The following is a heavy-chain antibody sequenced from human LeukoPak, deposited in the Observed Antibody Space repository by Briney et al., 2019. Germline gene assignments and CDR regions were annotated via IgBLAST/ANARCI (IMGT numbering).Heavy chain of an antibody. V-gene: IGHV3-23*01. CDR2: ISGSGGST. CDR1: GFTFSSYA. Sequence: PGGSLRLSCAASGFTFSSYAMSWVRQAPGKGLEWVSAISGSGGSTYYADSVKGRFTISRDNSKNTLYLQMNSLRAEDTAVYYCAKSADDFWSGYYTPCDYWGQGTLVTVSS. D-gene: IGHD3-3*01. CDR3: AKSADDFWSGYYTPCDY. J-gene: IGHJ4*02.